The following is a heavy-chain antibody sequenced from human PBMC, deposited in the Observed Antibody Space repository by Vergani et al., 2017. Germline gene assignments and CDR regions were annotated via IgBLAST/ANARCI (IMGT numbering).Heavy chain of an antibody. CDR3: AREGRRVIAIHEWYFDL. CDR1: GYTFTSYY. Sequence: QVQLVQSGAEVKKPGASVKVSCKASGYTFTSYYMHWVRQAPGQGLEWMGIINPSGGSTSYAQKFQGRVTMTRDTSTSTVYMELSSLRSEDTAVYYCAREGRRVIAIHEWYFDLWGRGTLVTVSS. D-gene: IGHD2-21*01. J-gene: IGHJ2*01. CDR2: INPSGGST. V-gene: IGHV1-46*01.